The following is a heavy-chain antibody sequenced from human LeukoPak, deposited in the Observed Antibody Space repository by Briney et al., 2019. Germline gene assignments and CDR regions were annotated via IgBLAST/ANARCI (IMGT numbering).Heavy chain of an antibody. J-gene: IGHJ4*02. CDR3: ARDQGAWGYGYNFDY. CDR2: ISSSSSYI. Sequence: PGGSLRLSCAASGFTFSSYSMNWVRQAPGKGLEWVSSISSSSSYIYYADSVKGRFTISRDNAKNSLYLQMNSLRAEDTAVYYCARDQGAWGYGYNFDYWGQGTLVTVSS. CDR1: GFTFSSYS. D-gene: IGHD3-16*01. V-gene: IGHV3-21*01.